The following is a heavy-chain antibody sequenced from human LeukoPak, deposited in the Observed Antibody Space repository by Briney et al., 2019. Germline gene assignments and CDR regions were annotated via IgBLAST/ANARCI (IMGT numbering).Heavy chain of an antibody. D-gene: IGHD3-10*01. V-gene: IGHV3-33*01. CDR3: ARDKLLWFGEPSPFDY. J-gene: IGHJ4*02. CDR1: GFTFSSYG. CDR2: IWYDGSNK. Sequence: GGSLRLSCAASGFTFSSYGMHWVRQAPGKGLEWVAVIWYDGSNKYYADSVKGRFTISRDNSKNTLYLQMNSLRAEDTAVYYCARDKLLWFGEPSPFDYWGQGTLVTVSS.